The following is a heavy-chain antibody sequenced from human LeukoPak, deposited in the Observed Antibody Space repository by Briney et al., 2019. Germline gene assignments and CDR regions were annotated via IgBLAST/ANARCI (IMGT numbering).Heavy chain of an antibody. D-gene: IGHD2-21*02. CDR3: ARTRLKVTRGYFDY. CDR1: GFTFSSYW. V-gene: IGHV3-7*01. CDR2: IKQDGSEK. Sequence: GGSLRLSCAASGFTFSSYWMSWVRQAPGKGLEWVANIKQDGSEKYYVDSVKGRFTISRDNAKNSLYLQMNSLRAEDTAVYYCARTRLKVTRGYFDYWGQGTLVTVSS. J-gene: IGHJ4*02.